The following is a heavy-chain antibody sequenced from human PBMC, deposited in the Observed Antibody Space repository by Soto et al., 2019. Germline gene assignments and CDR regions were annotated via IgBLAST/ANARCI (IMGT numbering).Heavy chain of an antibody. J-gene: IGHJ3*02. CDR1: GFTFSSYS. CDR2: ISSSSSYI. Sequence: EVQLVESGGGLVKPGGSLRLSCAASGFTFSSYSMNWVRQAPGKGLEWVSSISSSSSYIYYADSVKGRFTISRDNAKNSLYLQMNSPRAEDTAVYYCARDVSYGDAFDIWGQGTMVTVSS. V-gene: IGHV3-21*01. D-gene: IGHD1-26*01. CDR3: ARDVSYGDAFDI.